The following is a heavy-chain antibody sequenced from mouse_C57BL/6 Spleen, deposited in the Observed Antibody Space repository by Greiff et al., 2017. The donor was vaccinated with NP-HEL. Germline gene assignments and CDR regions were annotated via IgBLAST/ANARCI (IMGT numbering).Heavy chain of an antibody. CDR3: TRWDYGNAYYFDY. D-gene: IGHD2-1*01. CDR2: LDPETGGT. J-gene: IGHJ2*01. CDR1: GYTFTDYE. Sequence: QVQLQQSGAELVRPGASVTLSCKASGYTFTDYEMHWVKQTPVHGLEWIGALDPETGGTAYTQKFKGKAILTADKSSSTAYMELRSLTSEDSAVYYCTRWDYGNAYYFDYWGQGTTLTVSS. V-gene: IGHV1-15*01.